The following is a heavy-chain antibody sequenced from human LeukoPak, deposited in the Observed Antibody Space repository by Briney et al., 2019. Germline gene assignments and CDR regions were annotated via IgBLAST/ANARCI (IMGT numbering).Heavy chain of an antibody. J-gene: IGHJ4*02. Sequence: PSETLSLTCAVYGGSFSGYYWSWIRQPPGKGLEWIGEINHSGSTNYNPSLKSRVTISVDTSKNQFSLKLSSVTAADTAVYYCARLGHRGYWGQGTLVTVSS. CDR1: GGSFSGYY. CDR3: ARLGHRGY. V-gene: IGHV4-34*01. CDR2: INHSGST. D-gene: IGHD5/OR15-5a*01.